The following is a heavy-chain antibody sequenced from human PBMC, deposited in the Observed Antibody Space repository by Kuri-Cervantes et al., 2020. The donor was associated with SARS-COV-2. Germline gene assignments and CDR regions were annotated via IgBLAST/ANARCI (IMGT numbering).Heavy chain of an antibody. CDR1: GDTFTSYY. J-gene: IGHJ3*02. Sequence: GSVKVSCKASGDTFTSYYMHWVRQAPGQGLEWMGIINPSGGNTSYAQKFQGRVTMTRDTSTSTVYMELSRLRSEDTAVYFCARGPTGDAFDIWGQGTMVTVSS. V-gene: IGHV1-46*01. D-gene: IGHD3-10*01. CDR2: INPSGGNT. CDR3: ARGPTGDAFDI.